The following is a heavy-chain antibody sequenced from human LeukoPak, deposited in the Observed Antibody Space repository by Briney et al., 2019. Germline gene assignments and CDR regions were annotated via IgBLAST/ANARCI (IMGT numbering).Heavy chain of an antibody. CDR1: GYTLTGYY. CDR3: ARDSEERGSGSYLIAY. D-gene: IGHD3-10*01. J-gene: IGHJ4*02. V-gene: IGHV1-2*02. Sequence: ASVKVSCKASGYTLTGYYMHWVRQAPGQGLGWMGLINPNSGGTNYAQKFQGRVTMTRDTSISTAYMELSRLRSDDTAVYYCARDSEERGSGSYLIAYWGQGTLVTVSS. CDR2: INPNSGGT.